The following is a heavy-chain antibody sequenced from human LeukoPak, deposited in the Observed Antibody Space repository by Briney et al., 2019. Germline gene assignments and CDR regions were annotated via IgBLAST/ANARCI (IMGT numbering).Heavy chain of an antibody. V-gene: IGHV3-53*01. CDR1: GFTVSSNY. CDR3: ARAPMVRGVIEALDY. J-gene: IGHJ4*02. CDR2: IYSGRST. D-gene: IGHD3-10*01. Sequence: GGSLRLSCAASGFTVSSNYMSWVRQAPGKGLEWVSVIYSGRSTYYADSVKGRFTISRDNSKNTLYLQMNSLRAEDTAVYYCARAPMVRGVIEALDYWGQGTLVTVSS.